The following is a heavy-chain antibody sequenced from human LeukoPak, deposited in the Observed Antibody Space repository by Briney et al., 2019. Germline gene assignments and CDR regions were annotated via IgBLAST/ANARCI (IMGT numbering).Heavy chain of an antibody. CDR3: AREPSYYYDSSGYSNAFDI. Sequence: GGSLRLSCAGSGFTFDDYDMSWVRQPPGKGLEWVSNINWNGGTTGYADSVKGRFTISRDNAKNSLYLQMNSLRAEDTAVYYCAREPSYYYDSSGYSNAFDIWGQGTMVTVSS. V-gene: IGHV3-20*04. J-gene: IGHJ3*02. D-gene: IGHD3-22*01. CDR2: INWNGGTT. CDR1: GFTFDDYD.